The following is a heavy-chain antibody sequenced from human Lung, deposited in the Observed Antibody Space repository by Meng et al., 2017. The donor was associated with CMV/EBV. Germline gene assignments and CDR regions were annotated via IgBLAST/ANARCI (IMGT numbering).Heavy chain of an antibody. J-gene: IGHJ4*02. CDR3: AKAFSSSWYREYYDY. Sequence: GEXXKISCAASGFTFSSSAMSWVRQAPGKGLEWVSAITASGGSTHHADSVRGRFTISRDNSKNTLYLQLNSLRVEDTAVYYCAKAFSSSWYREYYDYWGQGTLVTVSS. CDR2: ITASGGST. CDR1: GFTFSSSA. D-gene: IGHD6-13*01. V-gene: IGHV3-23*01.